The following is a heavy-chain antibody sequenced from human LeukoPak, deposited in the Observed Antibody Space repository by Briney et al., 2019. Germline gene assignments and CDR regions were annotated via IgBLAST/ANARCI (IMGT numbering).Heavy chain of an antibody. D-gene: IGHD3-10*01. CDR3: ARYGHSPYFDS. V-gene: IGHV1-46*01. Sequence: GASVTVSFKASGYTFTNYHMRWVRQAPGQGLEWMGIINPSGGITSYAQKFQGRVTMTRDMSTSTVYMELSSLRSEDTAVYYCARYGHSPYFDSWGQGTLVTVSS. J-gene: IGHJ4*02. CDR1: GYTFTNYH. CDR2: INPSGGIT.